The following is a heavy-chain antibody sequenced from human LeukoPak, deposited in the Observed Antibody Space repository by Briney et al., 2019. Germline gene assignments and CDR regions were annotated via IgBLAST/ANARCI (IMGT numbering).Heavy chain of an antibody. D-gene: IGHD5-24*01. CDR1: GGTFSSYA. V-gene: IGHV1-69*05. Sequence: SVKVSCKASGGTFSSYAISWVRQAPGQGLEWMGGIIPIFGTANYAQKFQGRVTITTDESTSTAYMELSSLRSEDTAMYYCASADGDGCNWRGFDYWGQGTLVTVSS. J-gene: IGHJ4*02. CDR3: ASADGDGCNWRGFDY. CDR2: IIPIFGTA.